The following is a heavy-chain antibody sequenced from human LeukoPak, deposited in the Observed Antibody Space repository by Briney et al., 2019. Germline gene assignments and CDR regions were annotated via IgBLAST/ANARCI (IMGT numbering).Heavy chain of an antibody. Sequence: PGGSLRLSCAASGFIFDDYGMSWVRQLPGKGLEWASAIHWNGAKTRYAVSVKGRFTISRDNAKDSLYLQMNSLRDEDTALYYCARDAPGFAARPNYYYFMDVWGKGATVTVSS. CDR3: ARDAPGFAARPNYYYFMDV. V-gene: IGHV3-20*04. J-gene: IGHJ6*03. CDR2: IHWNGAKT. D-gene: IGHD6-6*01. CDR1: GFIFDDYG.